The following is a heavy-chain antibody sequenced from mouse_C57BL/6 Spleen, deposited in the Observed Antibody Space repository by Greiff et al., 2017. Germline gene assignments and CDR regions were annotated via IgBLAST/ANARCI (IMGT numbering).Heavy chain of an antibody. CDR2: IRNKANNHAT. CDR3: TRSNYYGSSDGAMDY. Sequence: EVKVEESGGGLVQPGGSMKLSCAASGFTFSDAWMDWVRQSPEKGLEWVAEIRNKANNHATYYAESVKGRFTISRDYSKSSVYLQMNSLRDEDTGIYYCTRSNYYGSSDGAMDYWGQGTSVTVSS. CDR1: GFTFSDAW. V-gene: IGHV6-6*01. D-gene: IGHD1-1*01. J-gene: IGHJ4*01.